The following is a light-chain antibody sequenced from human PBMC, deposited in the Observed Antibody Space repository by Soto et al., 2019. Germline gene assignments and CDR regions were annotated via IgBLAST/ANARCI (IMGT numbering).Light chain of an antibody. CDR3: QHYNSYPEA. CDR1: QTISSW. CDR2: KAS. Sequence: DIQMTQSPSTLSGSVGDRVTITCRASQTISSWLAWYQQKPGKAPKLLIYKASTLKSGVPSRFSSSGSGTEFTLTISSLQPDDFATYYCQHYNSYPEAFGQGTKVEL. V-gene: IGKV1-5*03. J-gene: IGKJ1*01.